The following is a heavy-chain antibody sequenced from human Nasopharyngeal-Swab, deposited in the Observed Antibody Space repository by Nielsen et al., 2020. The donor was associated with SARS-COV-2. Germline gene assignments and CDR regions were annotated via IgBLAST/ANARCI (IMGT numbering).Heavy chain of an antibody. V-gene: IGHV5-51*01. CDR2: IYPGDSDT. D-gene: IGHD6-13*01. Sequence: GASLKISCKASGYSFTSYWIGWVRQTPGKGLEWMGIIYPGDSDTRYSPSFQGQVTISADKSISTAYLQWSSLKASDTAMYYCARGLIAAAGIFDYWGQGTLVTVSS. J-gene: IGHJ4*02. CDR1: GYSFTSYW. CDR3: ARGLIAAAGIFDY.